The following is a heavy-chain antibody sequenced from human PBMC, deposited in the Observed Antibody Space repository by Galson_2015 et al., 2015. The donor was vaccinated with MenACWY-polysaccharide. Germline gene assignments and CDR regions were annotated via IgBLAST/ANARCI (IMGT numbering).Heavy chain of an antibody. CDR3: ARMGGGYRTYWYFDL. Sequence: SLRLSCAASGFTFSSYWMHWVRQAPGKGPVWVSRTNSDGSSTSYADSVKGRFTISRDNAKNTLYLQMNSLRAEDTAVYYCARMGGGYRTYWYFDLWGRGTLVTVSS. V-gene: IGHV3-74*01. J-gene: IGHJ2*01. CDR1: GFTFSSYW. CDR2: TNSDGSST. D-gene: IGHD5-12*01.